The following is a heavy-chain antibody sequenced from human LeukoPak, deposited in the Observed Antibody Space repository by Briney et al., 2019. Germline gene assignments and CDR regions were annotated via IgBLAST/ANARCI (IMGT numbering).Heavy chain of an antibody. Sequence: SETLSLTCTVSGVSISSSSYYWGWIRQTPGQGLEWSGSIYYSGSTYYNPSLEGRVTISADTSRNSFSLNLRSVTAADTAVYYCASYNSGGYDVSDYWGQGNLVTVSS. V-gene: IGHV4-39*01. D-gene: IGHD6-19*01. CDR2: IYYSGST. CDR1: GVSISSSSYY. CDR3: ASYNSGGYDVSDY. J-gene: IGHJ4*02.